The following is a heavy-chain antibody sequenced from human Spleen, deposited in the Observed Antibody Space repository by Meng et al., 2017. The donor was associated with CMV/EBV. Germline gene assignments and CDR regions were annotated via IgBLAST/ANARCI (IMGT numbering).Heavy chain of an antibody. CDR3: ATPYYYGSFDP. D-gene: IGHD3-10*01. J-gene: IGHJ5*02. V-gene: IGHV1-69-2*01. Sequence: SGYIFSNYYIHWMQQAPGKGLEWMGLVDPKHGAAGEAVYSEKFQGRVTITADTSTDTTYMELSSLTSDDTAVYYCATPYYYGSFDPWGQGTLVTVSS. CDR2: VDPKHGAAGEA. CDR1: GYIFSNYY.